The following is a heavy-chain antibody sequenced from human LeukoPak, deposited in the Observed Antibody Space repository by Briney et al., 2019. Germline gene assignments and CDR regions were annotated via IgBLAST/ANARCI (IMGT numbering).Heavy chain of an antibody. CDR2: ISYDGSNK. CDR1: GFTFSSYA. Sequence: GGSLRLSCAASGFTFSSYAMHWVRQAPGKGLEWVAVISYDGSNKYYADSVKGRFTISRDNSKNTLYLQMNSLRAEDTAVYYCARENYDFWSGYCGQNDWFDPWGQGTLVTVSS. CDR3: ARENYDFWSGYCGQNDWFDP. V-gene: IGHV3-30*04. J-gene: IGHJ5*02. D-gene: IGHD3-3*01.